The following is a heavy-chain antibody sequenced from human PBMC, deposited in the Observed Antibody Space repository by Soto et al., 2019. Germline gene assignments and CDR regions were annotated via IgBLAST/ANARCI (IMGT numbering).Heavy chain of an antibody. Sequence: SETLSLTCSVSGGSISSGDYYWNWIRQPPGKGLEWIGHIYYSGSTYYNSSLKSRVTISLDTSKNQFSLKLSSVTAADTAVYYCARHSRYCSSTSCYAAYYYGMDVWGQGTTVTVSS. V-gene: IGHV4-30-4*01. D-gene: IGHD2-2*01. J-gene: IGHJ6*02. CDR3: ARHSRYCSSTSCYAAYYYGMDV. CDR1: GGSISSGDYY. CDR2: IYYSGST.